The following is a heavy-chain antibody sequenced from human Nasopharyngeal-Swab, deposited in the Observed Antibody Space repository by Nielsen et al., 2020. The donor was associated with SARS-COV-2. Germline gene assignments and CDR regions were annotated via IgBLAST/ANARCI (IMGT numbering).Heavy chain of an antibody. CDR2: IYYSGST. J-gene: IGHJ5*02. Sequence: SETLSLTCPVSGFSFSSYYWSWIRQPPGKGLEWIGYIYYSGSTNYNPSLKSRVTISVDTSKNQFSLKLSSVTAADTAVYYCARQGPYQLLSHYNWFDPWGQGTLVTVSS. D-gene: IGHD2-2*01. CDR3: ARQGPYQLLSHYNWFDP. CDR1: GFSFSSYY. V-gene: IGHV4-59*08.